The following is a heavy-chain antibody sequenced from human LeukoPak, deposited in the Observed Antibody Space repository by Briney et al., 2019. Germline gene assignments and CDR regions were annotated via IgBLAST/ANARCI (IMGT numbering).Heavy chain of an antibody. CDR2: IYHSGST. CDR3: AREDGDYVPD. V-gene: IGHV4-30-2*01. CDR1: GGSFSGYS. J-gene: IGHJ4*02. Sequence: ASETLSLTCAVYGGSFSGYSWSWIRQPPGKGLEWIGYIYHSGSTYYNPSLKSRVTISVDRSKNQFSLKLSSVTAADTAVYYCAREDGDYVPDWGQGTLVTVSS. D-gene: IGHD4-17*01.